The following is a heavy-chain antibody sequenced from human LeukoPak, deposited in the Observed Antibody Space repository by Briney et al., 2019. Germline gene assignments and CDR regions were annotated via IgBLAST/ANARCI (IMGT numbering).Heavy chain of an antibody. CDR2: INHSGST. CDR3: AGAPSRPRSGWLAEYFQH. V-gene: IGHV4-34*01. CDR1: GGSFSGYY. J-gene: IGHJ1*01. Sequence: SETLSLTCAVYGGSFSGYYWSWIRQPPGKGLEWIGEINHSGSTNYNPSLKSRVTISVDTSKNQFSLKPSSVTAADTAVYYCAGAPSRPRSGWLAEYFQHWGQGTLVTVSS. D-gene: IGHD6-19*01.